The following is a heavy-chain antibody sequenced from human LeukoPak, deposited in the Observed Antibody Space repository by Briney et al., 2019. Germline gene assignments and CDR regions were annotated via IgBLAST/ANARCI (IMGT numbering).Heavy chain of an antibody. CDR1: GGSISSYY. CDR3: ARQCDYPSGMVDY. D-gene: IGHD3-10*01. Sequence: SETLSLTCTVSGGSISSYYWSWIRQPPGKGLEWIGHFYYSGSTNYNTSLMSRVTISVDKSKNHISLKLSSVAAAANAVYYCARQCDYPSGMVDYWGQGTLVTVSS. CDR2: FYYSGST. J-gene: IGHJ4*02. V-gene: IGHV4-59*08.